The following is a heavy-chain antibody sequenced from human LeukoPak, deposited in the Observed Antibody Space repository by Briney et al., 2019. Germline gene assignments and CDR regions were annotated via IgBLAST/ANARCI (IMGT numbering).Heavy chain of an antibody. D-gene: IGHD3-3*02. Sequence: PGGSLRLSCAASGFIVSSNYMTWVRQAPGEGLEWVSVVHSDGSTYYTDSVKGRFTISRDNSKNTLYLQMNSLRVEDTAVYYCAALARDYWGQETLVTVSS. CDR2: VHSDGST. CDR3: AALARDY. V-gene: IGHV3-53*01. CDR1: GFIVSSNY. J-gene: IGHJ4*02.